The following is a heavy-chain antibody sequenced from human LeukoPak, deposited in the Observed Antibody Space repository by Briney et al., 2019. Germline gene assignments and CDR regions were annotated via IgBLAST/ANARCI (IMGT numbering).Heavy chain of an antibody. CDR2: INHRGSS. D-gene: IGHD2-15*01. J-gene: IGHJ4*02. CDR1: GECFSAYF. V-gene: IGHV4-34*01. Sequence: SETLSLTCAVDGECFSAYFWNWIRQAPGKPLEYIGEINHRGSSHYNPSLKTRVTLSVDTSKNQFSLKLTSVTAADTAVYFCARGSSFDGYCSAGACDAGYYDSWGQGTPVTVSS. CDR3: ARGSSFDGYCSAGACDAGYYDS.